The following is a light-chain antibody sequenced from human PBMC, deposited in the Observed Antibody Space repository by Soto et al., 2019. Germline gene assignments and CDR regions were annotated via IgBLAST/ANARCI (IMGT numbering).Light chain of an antibody. J-gene: IGLJ2*01. Sequence: QSALTQPASVSGSPGQSITISCTGTSSDVGSYNLVSWYQQHPGKAPKLMIYEGSKRPSGVSNRFSGSKSGNTATLTTSRVEAGDEADYYCQVWDTTNPVIFGGGTKVTVL. V-gene: IGLV2-14*02. CDR1: SSDVGSYNL. CDR3: QVWDTTNPVI. CDR2: EGS.